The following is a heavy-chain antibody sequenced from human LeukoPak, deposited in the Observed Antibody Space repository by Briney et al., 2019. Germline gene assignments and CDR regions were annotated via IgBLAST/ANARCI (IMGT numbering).Heavy chain of an antibody. J-gene: IGHJ6*03. CDR2: IYYSGST. V-gene: IGHV4-59*08. CDR1: GVSISGHY. Sequence: PSETLSLTCTVSGVSISGHYLSWLRQPPGKGLEWIGYIYYSGSTNYNPSLKSRATISVDTSMNQFSLMLSSVTAADTAVYYCARLHPDTSLTPYYYYIYVWGKGTTVTVSS. D-gene: IGHD5-18*01. CDR3: ARLHPDTSLTPYYYYIYV.